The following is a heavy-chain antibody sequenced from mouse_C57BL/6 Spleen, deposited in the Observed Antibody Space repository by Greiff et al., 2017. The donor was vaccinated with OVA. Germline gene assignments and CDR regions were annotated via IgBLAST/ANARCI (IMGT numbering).Heavy chain of an antibody. CDR3: ARTDAMDY. J-gene: IGHJ4*01. Sequence: EVHLVESGPELVKPGASVKIPCKASGYTFTDYNMDWVKQSHGKSLEWIGDINPNNGGTIYNQKFKGKATLTVDKSSSTAYMELRSLTSEDTAVYYCARTDAMDYWGQGTSVTASS. CDR2: INPNNGGT. CDR1: GYTFTDYN. V-gene: IGHV1-18*01.